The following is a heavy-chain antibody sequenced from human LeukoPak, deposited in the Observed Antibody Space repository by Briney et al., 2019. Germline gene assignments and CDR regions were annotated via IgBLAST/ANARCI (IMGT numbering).Heavy chain of an antibody. CDR1: GGSISSSSYY. D-gene: IGHD3-10*01. CDR2: IYYSGST. CDR3: ARAPRWFGTTENWFDP. V-gene: IGHV4-39*07. J-gene: IGHJ5*02. Sequence: KPSETLSPTCTVSGGSISSSSYYWGWIRQPPGKGLEWIGSIYYSGSTYYNPSLKSRVTISVDTSKNQFSLKLSSVTAADTAVYYCARAPRWFGTTENWFDPWGQGTLVTVSS.